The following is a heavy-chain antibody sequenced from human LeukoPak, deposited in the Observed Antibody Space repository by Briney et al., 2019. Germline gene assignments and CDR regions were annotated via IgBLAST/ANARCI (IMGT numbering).Heavy chain of an antibody. V-gene: IGHV3-33*01. Sequence: PGRPLRLFCAASGYIFSHYVMHWVRQAPGKGLEWVAVIWYDGSNDYYAGSVKGRFTISRDNSKNTLYLQMISLRAEDTAVYYCARVFVPFDYNFPLSYWGQGTLVTVSS. D-gene: IGHD2/OR15-2a*01. CDR1: GYIFSHYV. CDR2: IWYDGSND. CDR3: ARVFVPFDYNFPLSY. J-gene: IGHJ4*02.